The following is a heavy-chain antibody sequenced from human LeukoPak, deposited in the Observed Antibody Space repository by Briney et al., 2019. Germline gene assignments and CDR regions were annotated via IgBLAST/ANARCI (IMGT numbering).Heavy chain of an antibody. CDR2: INHNGNVN. CDR3: AIATTGRGAFGS. V-gene: IGHV3-7*01. J-gene: IGHJ4*02. D-gene: IGHD1-1*01. CDR1: GFTFSSYW. Sequence: PGGSLRLSCAASGFTFSSYWMNWARQAPGKGLEWVASINHNGNVNYYVDSVKGRFTISRDNAKNSLYLQMNSLTAEDTAIYYCAIATTGRGAFGSWGQGTLVSVSS.